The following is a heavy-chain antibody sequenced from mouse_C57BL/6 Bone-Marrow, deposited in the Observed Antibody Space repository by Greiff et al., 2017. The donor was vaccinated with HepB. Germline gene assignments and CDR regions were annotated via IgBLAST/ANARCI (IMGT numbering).Heavy chain of an antibody. CDR2: IHPNSGST. CDR1: GYTFTSYW. V-gene: IGHV1-64*01. D-gene: IGHD1-1*01. Sequence: VQLQQPGAELVKPGASVKLSCKASGYTFTSYWMHWVKQRPGQGLEWIGMIHPNSGSTNYNEKFKSKATLTVDKSSSTAYMQRSSLTSEDSAVYYCARGGIHYYCSFDYWGQGTTLTVAS. J-gene: IGHJ2*01. CDR3: ARGGIHYYCSFDY.